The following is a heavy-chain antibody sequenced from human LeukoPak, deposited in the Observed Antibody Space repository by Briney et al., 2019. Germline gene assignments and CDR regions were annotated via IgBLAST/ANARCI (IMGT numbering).Heavy chain of an antibody. CDR1: GFTYSSYA. J-gene: IGHJ4*02. CDR3: ATSEHSSGWYFFDY. CDR2: FSGSGGST. Sequence: GGSLRLSCAASGFTYSSYAMSWVRQAPGKGLEGGSDFSGSGGSTFYADSVKGLLTLSRDFSKNALYLQMHRERAEHAAVFYCATSEHSSGWYFFDYWGQGTLVTVSS. V-gene: IGHV3-23*01. D-gene: IGHD6-19*01.